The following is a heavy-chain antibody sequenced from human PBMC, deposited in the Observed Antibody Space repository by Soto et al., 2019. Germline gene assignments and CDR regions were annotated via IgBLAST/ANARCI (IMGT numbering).Heavy chain of an antibody. CDR2: INWNGGST. V-gene: IGHV3-20*01. J-gene: IGHJ4*02. Sequence: EVQLVESAGGVVRPGGSLRLSCAASGFTFDDYGMTWVRQAPGKGLEWVSGINWNGGSTGYADSVKGRFTISRDNAKNSLYLQINSLRAEDTALSHCARDRGGNDYDHWGQGTLVTVSS. CDR1: GFTFDDYG. CDR3: ARDRGGNDYDH. D-gene: IGHD5-12*01.